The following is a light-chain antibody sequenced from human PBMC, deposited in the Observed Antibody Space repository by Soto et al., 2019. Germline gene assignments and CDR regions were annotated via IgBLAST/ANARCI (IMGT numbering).Light chain of an antibody. J-gene: IGKJ1*01. CDR3: QQYTSYSSGT. CDR1: QSIRSW. CDR2: LAS. Sequence: DIQMTQPPSTLSASVGDRVTITCRASQSIRSWLAWYQQKPGKAPKLLIYLASSLESGVPSRFSGSGSGTEFTLTISSLQPDDFATYYCQQYTSYSSGTFGQGTKV. V-gene: IGKV1-5*03.